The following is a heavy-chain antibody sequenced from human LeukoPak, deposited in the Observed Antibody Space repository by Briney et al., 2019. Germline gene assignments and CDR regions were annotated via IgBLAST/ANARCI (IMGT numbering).Heavy chain of an antibody. D-gene: IGHD6-6*01. CDR3: AREGSSSQNYFDY. J-gene: IGHJ4*02. CDR2: ISYDGSNK. V-gene: IGHV3-30-3*01. CDR1: GFTFSSYA. Sequence: GGSPRLSCAASGFTFSSYAMHWVRQAPGKGLEWVAVISYDGSNKYYADSVKGRFTISRDNSKNTLYLQMNSLRAEDTAVYYCAREGSSSQNYFDYWGQGTLVTVSS.